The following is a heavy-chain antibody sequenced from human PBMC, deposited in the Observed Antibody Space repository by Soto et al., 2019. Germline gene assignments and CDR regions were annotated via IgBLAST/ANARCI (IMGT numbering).Heavy chain of an antibody. D-gene: IGHD2-2*01. V-gene: IGHV3-30*18. CDR1: GFTFSTYG. Sequence: QVQVVESGGGVVQPGRSLRLSCAASGFTFSTYGMHWVRQAPGKGLDWVAVISYDGSNKYYADSVKGRFTISRDNSKNTLYLQMNSLRVEDTAVYYCAKDSRDYGSTSCFGWYYYYMDVWGKGTTVTVSS. J-gene: IGHJ6*03. CDR3: AKDSRDYGSTSCFGWYYYYMDV. CDR2: ISYDGSNK.